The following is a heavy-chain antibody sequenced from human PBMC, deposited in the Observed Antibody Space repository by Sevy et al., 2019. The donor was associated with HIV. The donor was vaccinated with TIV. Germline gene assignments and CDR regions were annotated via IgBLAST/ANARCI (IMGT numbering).Heavy chain of an antibody. CDR2: IYDTGET. CDR3: ARGRGNFRY. CDR1: GASMSGYY. D-gene: IGHD1-1*01. Sequence: SETLSLTCTLSGASMSGYYWSWIRQPPGKGLEWIGYIYDTGETNFNPSLKSRVTISQDTSKTQFSLSLSSVNTADTAVYYCARGRGNFRYWSQGTLVTVSS. J-gene: IGHJ4*02. V-gene: IGHV4-59*13.